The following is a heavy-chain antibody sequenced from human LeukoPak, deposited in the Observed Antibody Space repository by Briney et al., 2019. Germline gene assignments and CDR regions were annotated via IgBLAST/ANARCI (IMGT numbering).Heavy chain of an antibody. J-gene: IGHJ4*02. V-gene: IGHV4-59*01. CDR2: IYYSGST. CDR3: ARLTWDTAMVIDDY. CDR1: GGSISSYY. D-gene: IGHD5-18*01. Sequence: PSETLSLTCTVSGGSISSYYWSWIRQPPGKGLEWIGCIYYSGSTNYNPSLKSRVTISVDTSKNQFSLKLCSVTAADTAVYYCARLTWDTAMVIDDYWGQGTLVTVSS.